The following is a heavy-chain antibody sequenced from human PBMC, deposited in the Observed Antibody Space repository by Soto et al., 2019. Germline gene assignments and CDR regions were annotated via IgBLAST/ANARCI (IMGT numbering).Heavy chain of an antibody. D-gene: IGHD3-22*01. CDR1: GYTLTELS. Sequence: QVQLVQSGAEVKKPGASVKVSCKVSGYTLTELSMHWVRQAPGKGLEWMGGFDPEDGETIYAQKFQGRVTMIEVTSTDTAYMELSSLRSEDTAVYYCATGTVYYYDSSGRELDYWGQGTLVTVSS. V-gene: IGHV1-24*01. CDR3: ATGTVYYYDSSGRELDY. CDR2: FDPEDGET. J-gene: IGHJ4*02.